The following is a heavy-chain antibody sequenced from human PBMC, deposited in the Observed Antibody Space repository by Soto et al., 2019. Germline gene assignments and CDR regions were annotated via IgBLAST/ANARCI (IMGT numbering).Heavy chain of an antibody. J-gene: IGHJ6*02. D-gene: IGHD2-21*02. CDR3: ARDDATHCGDDCYRYFYYGMDV. CDR1: GGSFSKFA. CDR2: IIPTLGTT. Sequence: VQLVQSGTEVKTPGSSVKVSCKASGGSFSKFAINWVRQAPGQGLEWMGGIIPTLGTTDYAHKFQGRVTITADEATRTAYMELSGLRSEDTAVYYCARDDATHCGDDCYRYFYYGMDVWGQGTTVTVSS. V-gene: IGHV1-69*01.